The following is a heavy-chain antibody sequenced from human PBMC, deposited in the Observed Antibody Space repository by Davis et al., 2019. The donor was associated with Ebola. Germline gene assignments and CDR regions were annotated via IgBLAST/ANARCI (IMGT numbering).Heavy chain of an antibody. V-gene: IGHV3-30*18. J-gene: IGHJ4*02. CDR1: GCIFSSYG. CDR2: ISYDGSNK. CDR3: AKDLANREYYFDY. D-gene: IGHD1-14*01. Sequence: SLKISCAASGCIFSSYGMHWVRQAPGKGLEWVAVISYDGSNKYYADSVKGRFTISRDNSKNTLYLQMNSLRAEDTAVYYCAKDLANREYYFDYWGQGTLVTVSS.